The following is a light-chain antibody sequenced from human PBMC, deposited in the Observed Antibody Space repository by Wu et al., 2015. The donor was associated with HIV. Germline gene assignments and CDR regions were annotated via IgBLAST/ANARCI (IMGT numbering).Light chain of an antibody. CDR3: QQYDTYPIT. J-gene: IGKJ5*01. Sequence: TSLGPGIRXENQGKAPKLLIYKASTLEVGSQSRFSGSGSGTEFTLTINSLQPDDFATYYCQQYDTYPITFGQGTRLEIK. V-gene: IGKV1-5*03. CDR2: KAS. CDR1: TS.